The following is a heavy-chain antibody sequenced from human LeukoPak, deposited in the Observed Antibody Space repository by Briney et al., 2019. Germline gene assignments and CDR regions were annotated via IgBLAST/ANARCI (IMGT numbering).Heavy chain of an antibody. CDR3: ARGIGAADF. CDR2: MYESGSP. V-gene: IGHV4-4*03. J-gene: IGHJ4*02. Sequence: PETLSLTCAVTGGYIGSRNWWSWVRQPPGKGLQWIGEMYESGSPKYNPSLKSRVTMSVDKSKNLFSLKLTSVTAADTAVYYCARGIGAADFWGQGTLVTVSS. CDR1: GGYIGSRNW. D-gene: IGHD3-16*01.